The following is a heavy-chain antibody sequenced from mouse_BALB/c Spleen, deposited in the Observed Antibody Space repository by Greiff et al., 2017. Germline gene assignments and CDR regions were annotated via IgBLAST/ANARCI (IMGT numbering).Heavy chain of an antibody. CDR2: IYPGSGST. D-gene: IGHD3-3*01. CDR1: GYNFTSYW. CDR3: ARRDGFDY. Sequence: QVQLKQPGAELVKPGTSVKLSCKASGYNFTSYWINWVKLRPGQGLEWIGDIYPGSGSTNYNEKFKSKATLTVDTSSSTAYMQLSSLASEDSALYYCARRDGFDYWGQGTTLTVSS. J-gene: IGHJ2*01. V-gene: IGHV1-55*01.